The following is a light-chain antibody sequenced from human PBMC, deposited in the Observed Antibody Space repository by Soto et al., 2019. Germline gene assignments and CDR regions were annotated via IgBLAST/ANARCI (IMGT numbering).Light chain of an antibody. CDR1: QDIRTE. Sequence: ALQMTQSPSSLSASVGDRVTITCRASQDIRTELGWYQQKPGKAPKLLIYGTSSLETGVPSRFSGSRFGTDFTLTIRSLQSEGFATYYCLQDYNYPRTFGQGTKVEIK. V-gene: IGKV1-6*01. CDR3: LQDYNYPRT. J-gene: IGKJ1*01. CDR2: GTS.